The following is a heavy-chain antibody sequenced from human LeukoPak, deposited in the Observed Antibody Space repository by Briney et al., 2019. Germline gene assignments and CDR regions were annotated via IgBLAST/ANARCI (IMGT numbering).Heavy chain of an antibody. V-gene: IGHV3-11*01. CDR1: GFTFSDYY. J-gene: IGHJ4*02. D-gene: IGHD3-9*01. CDR2: ISSSGSTI. CDR3: ARGQYYDILTGYRDPGFDY. Sequence: PGGSLRLSCAASGFTFSDYYMSWIRQAPGKGLEWVSYISSSGSTIYYADSVKGRFTISRDNAKNSLYLQMNSLRAEDTAVYYCARGQYYDILTGYRDPGFDYWGQGTLVTVSS.